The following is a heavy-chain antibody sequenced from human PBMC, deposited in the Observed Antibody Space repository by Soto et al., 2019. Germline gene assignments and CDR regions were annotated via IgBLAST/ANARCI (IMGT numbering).Heavy chain of an antibody. CDR2: MYHSGST. J-gene: IGHJ6*02. D-gene: IGHD5-18*01. Sequence: SSETLSLTCAVSGGSISSGGYSWSWIRQPPGKGLEWIGYMYHSGSTYYNPSLKSRVTISIDRSKNQFSLKLSSVTAADTAVYYCARRGYGYGFGGMDAWGQGTTVTVSS. V-gene: IGHV4-30-2*01. CDR3: ARRGYGYGFGGMDA. CDR1: GGSISSGGYS.